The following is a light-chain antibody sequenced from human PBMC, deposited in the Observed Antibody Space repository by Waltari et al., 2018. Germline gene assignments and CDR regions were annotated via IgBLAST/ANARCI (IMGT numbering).Light chain of an antibody. J-gene: IGKJ1*01. V-gene: IGKV3-15*01. CDR3: QHYYNWPRA. Sequence: EIVMTQSPATLSVSPGERGTLSCRASQSMSSYLAWYQHTPCQAPRLLIYGASTRATDIPAKFSGSGSGTEFTLTITGLHSEDFAVYYCQHYYNWPRAFGPGTNVEIK. CDR1: QSMSSY. CDR2: GAS.